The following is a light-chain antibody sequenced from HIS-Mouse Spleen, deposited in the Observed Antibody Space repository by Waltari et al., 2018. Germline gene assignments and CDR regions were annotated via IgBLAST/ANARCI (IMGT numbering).Light chain of an antibody. Sequence: QSVLTQPPSASGTPGQRVTIPCSGSSPNIGSNYVYWYQPPPGTAPKPLIYRNNPRPSGVPDRFSGSKSGTSASLAISGLRSEDEADYYCAAWDDSLSGPVFGGGTKLTVL. V-gene: IGLV1-47*01. CDR3: AAWDDSLSGPV. CDR2: RNN. J-gene: IGLJ2*01. CDR1: SPNIGSNY.